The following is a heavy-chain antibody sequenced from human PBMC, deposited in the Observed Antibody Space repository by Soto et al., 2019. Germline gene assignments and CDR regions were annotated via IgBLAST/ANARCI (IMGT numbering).Heavy chain of an antibody. V-gene: IGHV4-59*01. CDR1: GGSISSYY. CDR3: AGSYSSRWSRIFQH. CDR2: IYYSGST. J-gene: IGHJ1*01. Sequence: QVQLQESGPGLVKPSETLSLTCTASGGSISSYYWSWIRQPPGKGLEWIGYIYYSGSTNYNPSLKSRVTISVDTSKNQFSLKLSSVTAADTAVYYCAGSYSSRWSRIFQHWGQGTLVTVSS. D-gene: IGHD6-13*01.